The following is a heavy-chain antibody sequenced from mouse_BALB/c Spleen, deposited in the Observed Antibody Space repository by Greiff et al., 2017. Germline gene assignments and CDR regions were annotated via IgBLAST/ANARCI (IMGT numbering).Heavy chain of an antibody. CDR1: GYSFTSYY. CDR3: ARNGYYAMDY. V-gene: IGHV1-66*01. J-gene: IGHJ4*01. CDR2: IFPGSGNT. Sequence: VQLQQSGPELVKPGASVKISCKASGYSFTSYYIHWVKQRPGQGLEWIGWIFPGSGNTKYNEKFKGKATLTADTSSSTAYMQLSSLTSEDSAVYFCARNGYYAMDYWGQGTSVTVSS.